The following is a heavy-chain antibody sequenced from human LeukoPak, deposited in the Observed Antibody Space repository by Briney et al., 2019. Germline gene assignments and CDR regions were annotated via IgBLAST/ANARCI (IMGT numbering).Heavy chain of an antibody. V-gene: IGHV3-30*02. Sequence: GGSLRLSCAASGFTFSSYGMHWVRQAPGKGLEWVAFIRYDGSNKYYADSVKGRFTISRDNSKNTLYLQMNSLRAEDTAVYYCARDHCSSTSCSSYYMDVWGKGTTVTVSS. CDR3: ARDHCSSTSCSSYYMDV. J-gene: IGHJ6*03. CDR1: GFTFSSYG. CDR2: IRYDGSNK. D-gene: IGHD2-2*01.